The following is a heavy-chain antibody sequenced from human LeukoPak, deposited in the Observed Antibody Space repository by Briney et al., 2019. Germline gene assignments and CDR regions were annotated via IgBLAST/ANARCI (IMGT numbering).Heavy chain of an antibody. D-gene: IGHD4-17*01. V-gene: IGHV3-23*01. CDR2: ISASTSTT. CDR1: GFTFSNYA. J-gene: IGHJ3*02. CDR3: AKGLSAVTTRPDDTFDI. Sequence: GGSLRLSCAASGFTFSNYAMSWVRQSPGKGLEWVSAISASTSTTYYADSVKGRFTISRDNSKNTLYLQIHFLRAEDTAVYYCAKGLSAVTTRPDDTFDIWGQGTMVIVSS.